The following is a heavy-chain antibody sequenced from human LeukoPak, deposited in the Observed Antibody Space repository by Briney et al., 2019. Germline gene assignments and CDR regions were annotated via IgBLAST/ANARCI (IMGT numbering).Heavy chain of an antibody. Sequence: GGSLRLSCAASGFTFSSYSMNWVRQAPGKGLEWVSSISSSSSYIYYADSVKGRFTISRDNAKNSLYLQMNSLRAEDTAVYYCARAVAGRGTYFDYWGQGTLVTVSP. CDR3: ARAVAGRGTYFDY. CDR1: GFTFSSYS. D-gene: IGHD6-19*01. CDR2: ISSSSSYI. J-gene: IGHJ4*02. V-gene: IGHV3-21*01.